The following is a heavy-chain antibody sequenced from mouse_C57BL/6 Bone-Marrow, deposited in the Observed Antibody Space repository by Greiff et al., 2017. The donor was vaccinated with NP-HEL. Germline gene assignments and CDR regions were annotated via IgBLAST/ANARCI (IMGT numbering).Heavy chain of an antibody. CDR2: IDPSDSYT. V-gene: IGHV1-59*01. CDR1: GYTFTSYW. Sequence: QVQLQQPGAELVRPGTSVKLSCKASGYTFTSYWMHWVKQRPGQGLEWIGVIDPSDSYTNYNQKFKGKATLTVDTSSSTAYMQLSSLTSEDSAVYYCARGCGWGQGTLVTVAA. J-gene: IGHJ3*01. CDR3: ARGCG.